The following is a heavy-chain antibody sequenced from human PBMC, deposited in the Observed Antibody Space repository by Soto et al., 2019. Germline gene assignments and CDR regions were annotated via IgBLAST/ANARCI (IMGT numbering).Heavy chain of an antibody. CDR1: GYTFTSYG. J-gene: IGHJ4*02. Sequence: QVQLVQSGPEVKKPGASVKVSCKTSGYTFTSYGISWVRQAPGQGLEWMGWISTDKGKTNYAQKFQGRVTMTTDTSTSTAYMELRSLRSDDTAVYYCATRSPAFDYWGQGTLLPVSS. CDR3: ATRSPAFDY. V-gene: IGHV1-18*01. CDR2: ISTDKGKT.